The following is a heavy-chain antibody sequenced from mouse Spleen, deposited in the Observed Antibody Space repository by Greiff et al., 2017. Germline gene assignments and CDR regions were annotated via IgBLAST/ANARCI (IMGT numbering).Heavy chain of an antibody. D-gene: IGHD2-2*01. CDR2: IDPNSGGT. J-gene: IGHJ3*01. V-gene: IGHV1-72*01. CDR3: ARRGYEDGFAY. CDR1: GFTFTDDY. Sequence: QVQLQQSGAELVRPGASVKLSCTASGFTFTDDYMHWVKQRPEQGLEWIGRIDPNSGGTKYNEKFKSKATLTVDKPSSTAYMQLSSLTSEDSAVYNCARRGYEDGFAYWGQGTLVTVSA.